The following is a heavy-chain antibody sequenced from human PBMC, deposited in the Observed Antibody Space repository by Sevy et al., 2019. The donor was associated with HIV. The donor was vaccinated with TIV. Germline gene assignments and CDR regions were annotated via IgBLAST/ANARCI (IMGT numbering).Heavy chain of an antibody. CDR2: ISADGSRT. CDR3: ARDALYGDYGPRGYFDY. Sequence: GGSLRLSCAASGFTFSSYWMHWVRQAPGKGLVWVSGISADGSRTVYEDSVKGRFTISRDNAKNPLYLQMNSLRAEDTAVYYCARDALYGDYGPRGYFDYWGQGTLVTVSS. V-gene: IGHV3-74*01. D-gene: IGHD4-17*01. J-gene: IGHJ4*02. CDR1: GFTFSSYW.